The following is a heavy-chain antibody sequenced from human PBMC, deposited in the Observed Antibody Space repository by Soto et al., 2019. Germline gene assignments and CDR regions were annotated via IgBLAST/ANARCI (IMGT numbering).Heavy chain of an antibody. CDR3: ARDRVSSGSQSLDAFDI. CDR2: TYYRSKWYN. V-gene: IGHV6-1*01. CDR1: GDSVSSNSAA. J-gene: IGHJ3*02. Sequence: PSQTLSLTCVISGDSVSSNSAAWNWIRQSPSRGLEWLGRTYYRSKWYNDYAVSVKSRITINPDTSKNQFSLQLNSVTPEDTAVYYCARDRVSSGSQSLDAFDIWGQGTMVTVSS. D-gene: IGHD6-19*01.